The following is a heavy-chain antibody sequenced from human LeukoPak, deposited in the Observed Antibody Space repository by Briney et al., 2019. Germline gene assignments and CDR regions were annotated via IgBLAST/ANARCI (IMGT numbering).Heavy chain of an antibody. D-gene: IGHD3-10*01. CDR3: ATGGSGSFHDF. J-gene: IGHJ4*02. CDR1: GVSITSFY. V-gene: IGHV4-59*01. CDR2: IFYNGNT. Sequence: PSETLSLTCSVSGVSITSFYWSWIRQSPGKGLEWIGSIFYNGNTNYDPSLRGQFTISVDTSKNQFSLRSNSLTAADTAVYYCATGGSGSFHDFWGQGALVTVSS.